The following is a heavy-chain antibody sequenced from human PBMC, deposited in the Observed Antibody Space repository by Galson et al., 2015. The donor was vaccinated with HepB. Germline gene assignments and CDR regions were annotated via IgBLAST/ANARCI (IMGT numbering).Heavy chain of an antibody. D-gene: IGHD3-9*01. CDR2: IRSKANSYAT. Sequence: SLRLSCAASGFTFSGSAMHWVRQASGKGLEWVGRIRSKANSYATAYAASVKGRFTISRDDSKNTAYLQMNSLKTEDTAVYYCTRQHRLVTSGWFDPWGQGTLVTVSS. V-gene: IGHV3-73*01. J-gene: IGHJ5*02. CDR3: TRQHRLVTSGWFDP. CDR1: GFTFSGSA.